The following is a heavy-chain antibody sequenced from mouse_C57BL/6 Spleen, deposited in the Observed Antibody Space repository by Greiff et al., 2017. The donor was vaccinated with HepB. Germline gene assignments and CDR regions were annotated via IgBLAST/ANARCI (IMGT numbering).Heavy chain of an antibody. CDR3: TREGAGAY. V-gene: IGHV1-15*01. CDR1: GYTFTDYE. CDR2: IDPETGGT. D-gene: IGHD3-3*01. Sequence: VQLVESGAELVRPGASVTLSCKASGYTFTDYEMHWVKQTPVHGLEWIGAIDPETGGTAYNQKFKGKAILTADKSSSTAYMELRSLTSEDSAVYYCTREGAGAYWGQGTLVTVSA. J-gene: IGHJ3*01.